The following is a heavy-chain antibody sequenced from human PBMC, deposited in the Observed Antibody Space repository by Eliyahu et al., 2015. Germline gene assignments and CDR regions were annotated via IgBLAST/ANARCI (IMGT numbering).Heavy chain of an antibody. D-gene: IGHD2-2*01. CDR2: ISPDGNYI. Sequence: EVQLVESGGGLVKPGGSLRLSCAASGITFXPYXXNWVRQAPGKGLEWGSSISPDGNYIYYADSVKGRFTISRDDAKNSLYVQMNSLRAEDTAVYYCSTTMGVPIPAAISPYFDNWGQGTLVTVSS. V-gene: IGHV3-21*01. CDR3: STTMGVPIPAAISPYFDN. CDR1: GITFXPYX. J-gene: IGHJ4*02.